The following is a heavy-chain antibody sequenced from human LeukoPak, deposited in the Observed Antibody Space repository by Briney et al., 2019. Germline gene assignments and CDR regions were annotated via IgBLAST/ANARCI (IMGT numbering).Heavy chain of an antibody. Sequence: GRSLRLSCAASGFTFSSYGMHWVRQAPGKGLEWVAVISYDGSNKYYADSVKGRFTISRDNSKNTLYLRMNSLRAEDTAVYYCAKSLVVTENDYYYYGMDVWGQGTTVTVSS. J-gene: IGHJ6*02. V-gene: IGHV3-30*18. CDR3: AKSLVVTENDYYYYGMDV. CDR1: GFTFSSYG. D-gene: IGHD3-22*01. CDR2: ISYDGSNK.